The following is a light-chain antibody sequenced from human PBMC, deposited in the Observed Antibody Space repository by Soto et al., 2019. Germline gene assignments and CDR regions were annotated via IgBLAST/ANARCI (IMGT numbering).Light chain of an antibody. J-gene: IGKJ1*01. CDR1: QSFGGSY. CDR3: QQYGRSRT. CDR2: GAS. V-gene: IGKV3-20*01. Sequence: EIMLTQSPATLSLSPGERATLSCRASQSFGGSYLAWYQQKPGQAPRLLIYGASTRATGIPDRFSGSGSGTNFTLTVSRLEPEDFAVYYCQQYGRSRTFGQGTKVDIK.